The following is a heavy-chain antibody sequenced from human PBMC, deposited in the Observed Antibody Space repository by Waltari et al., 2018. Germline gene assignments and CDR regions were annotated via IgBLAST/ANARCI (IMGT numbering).Heavy chain of an antibody. CDR3: ARGRGSYGPGADY. CDR1: GFTFSSSA. D-gene: IGHD3-16*01. J-gene: IGHJ4*02. V-gene: IGHV3-30-3*01. CDR2: ISYDGSNK. Sequence: QVQLVESGGGVVQPGRSLRLSCAASGFTFSSSALHWVRQAPGKGLEWVAVISYDGSNKYYADSVKGRFTISRDNSKNTPYLQMNSLRAEDTAVYYCARGRGSYGPGADYWGQGTLVTVSS.